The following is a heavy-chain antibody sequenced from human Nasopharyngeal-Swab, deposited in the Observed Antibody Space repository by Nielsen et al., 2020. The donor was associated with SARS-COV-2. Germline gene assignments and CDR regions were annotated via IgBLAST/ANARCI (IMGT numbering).Heavy chain of an antibody. Sequence: GGSLRLSCAASGSTFSSYEMNWVRQAPGKGLEWVSYISSSGSTIYYADSVKGRFTISRDNAKNSLYLQMNSLRAEDTAVYYCARDDSSPHVGAFDIWGQGTMVTVSS. J-gene: IGHJ3*02. CDR3: ARDDSSPHVGAFDI. CDR1: GSTFSSYE. V-gene: IGHV3-48*03. D-gene: IGHD3-22*01. CDR2: ISSSGSTI.